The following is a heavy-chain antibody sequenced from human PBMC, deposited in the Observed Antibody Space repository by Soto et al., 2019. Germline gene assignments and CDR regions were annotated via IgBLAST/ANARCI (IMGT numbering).Heavy chain of an antibody. Sequence: QPGGSLRLSCAASGFTFSSYWMSWVRQAPGKGLEWVANIKQDGSEKYYVDSVKGRFTISRDNAKNSLYLQMNSLRAEDTAVYYCAREKRMRDDYYYGMDVWGQGTTVTVSS. V-gene: IGHV3-7*03. CDR3: AREKRMRDDYYYGMDV. CDR2: IKQDGSEK. J-gene: IGHJ6*02. CDR1: GFTFSSYW.